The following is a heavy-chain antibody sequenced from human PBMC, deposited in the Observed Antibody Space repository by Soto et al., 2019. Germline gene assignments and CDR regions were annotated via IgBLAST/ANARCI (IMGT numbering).Heavy chain of an antibody. J-gene: IGHJ6*02. CDR3: ARVSGYYDSSGYSPYYYYYGMDV. CDR1: GGSISSYY. V-gene: IGHV4-59*01. D-gene: IGHD3-22*01. Sequence: SETLSLTCTVSGGSISSYYWSWIRQPPGKGLEWIGYIYYSGSTNYNPSLKSRVTISVDTSKNQFSLKLSSVAAADTAVYYCARVSGYYDSSGYSPYYYYYGMDVWGQGTTVTVSS. CDR2: IYYSGST.